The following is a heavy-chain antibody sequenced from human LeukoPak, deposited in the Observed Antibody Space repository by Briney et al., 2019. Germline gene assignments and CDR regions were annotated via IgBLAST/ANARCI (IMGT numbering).Heavy chain of an antibody. CDR1: GGSISSSSYY. Sequence: PSETLSLTCTVSGGSISSSSYYWGWIRQPPGKGLEWIGSIYYSGSTYYNPSLKSRVTISVDTSKNQFSLKLSSVTAADTAVYYCAGNSLTGVWSGFFDYWGQGTLVTVSS. J-gene: IGHJ4*02. CDR2: IYYSGST. D-gene: IGHD3-3*01. V-gene: IGHV4-39*07. CDR3: AGNSLTGVWSGFFDY.